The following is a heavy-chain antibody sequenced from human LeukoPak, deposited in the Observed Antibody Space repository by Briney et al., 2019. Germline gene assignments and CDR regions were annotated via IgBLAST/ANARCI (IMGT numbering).Heavy chain of an antibody. CDR2: IHYRGGT. V-gene: IGHV4-59*11. J-gene: IGHJ4*02. D-gene: IGHD1-26*01. CDR1: GDSTSSHY. Sequence: SETLSLTCTVSGDSTSSHYWSWIRQPPGKGLEWIGYIHYRGGTNYNPSLKSRVTISVDTSKNQFSLKLNSVTPADTAVYYCARERFGAFDSWGQGTLVTVSS. CDR3: ARERFGAFDS.